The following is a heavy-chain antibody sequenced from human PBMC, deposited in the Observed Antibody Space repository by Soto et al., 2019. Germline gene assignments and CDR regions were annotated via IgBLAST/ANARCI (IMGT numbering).Heavy chain of an antibody. CDR3: AAGGQRVYGMDV. D-gene: IGHD5-12*01. V-gene: IGHV1-58*01. Sequence: ASVKVSCKASGFTFTNSAVQWVRQARGQRLEWIGWIVVGSGNTNYAQKFQERVTITRDMSTSTAYMELSSLRSEDTAVYYCAAGGQRVYGMDVWGQGTTVTVSS. CDR2: IVVGSGNT. CDR1: GFTFTNSA. J-gene: IGHJ6*02.